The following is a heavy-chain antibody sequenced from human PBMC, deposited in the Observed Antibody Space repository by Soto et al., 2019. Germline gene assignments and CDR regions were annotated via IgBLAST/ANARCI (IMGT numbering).Heavy chain of an antibody. CDR1: GFTFDAYA. CDR2: ISWNSGSI. J-gene: IGHJ4*02. D-gene: IGHD3-16*01. CDR3: AKDAVGGVGY. V-gene: IGHV3-9*01. Sequence: EVQLVESGGGLVQPGRSLRLSCAASGFTFDAYAMHWVRQAPGKGLEWVSGISWNSGSIGYADSVKGRFTISRDNVKNSLYLQMNSLRAEDAGLYYCAKDAVGGVGYWGQGTLVTVSS.